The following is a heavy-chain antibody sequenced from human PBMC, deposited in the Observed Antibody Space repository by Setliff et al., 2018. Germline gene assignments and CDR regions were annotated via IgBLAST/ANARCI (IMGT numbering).Heavy chain of an antibody. J-gene: IGHJ4*02. CDR2: IYHSGST. CDR3: ARADEYYYDSSGYYYVYYFDY. V-gene: IGHV4-4*02. CDR1: GGSISSSNW. Sequence: LSLTCAVSGGSISSSNWWSWVRQPPGKGLEWIGEIYHSGSTNYNPSLKSRVTISVDKSKNQFSLKLSSVTAADTAVYYCARADEYYYDSSGYYYVYYFDYWGQGTLVTVSS. D-gene: IGHD3-22*01.